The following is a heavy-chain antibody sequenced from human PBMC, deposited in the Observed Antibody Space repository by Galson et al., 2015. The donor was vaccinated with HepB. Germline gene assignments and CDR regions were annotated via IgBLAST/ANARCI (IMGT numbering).Heavy chain of an antibody. J-gene: IGHJ4*02. CDR2: ISSSTGYK. V-gene: IGHV3-21*06. CDR3: ARGPSSGWYVDF. Sequence: SLILSCAASGFTFSNYSMNRVRQAPGKGLEWVSYISSSTGYKYYADSLRGRFNFSRYNAKSFLYLHMSSLRDEDTAVYFCARGPSSGWYVDFWGQGTLVTVSS. D-gene: IGHD6-19*01. CDR1: GFTFSNYS.